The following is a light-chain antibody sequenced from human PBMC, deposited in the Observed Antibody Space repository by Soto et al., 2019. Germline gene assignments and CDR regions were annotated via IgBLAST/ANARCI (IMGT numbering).Light chain of an antibody. CDR1: QSVSSSY. V-gene: IGKV3-20*01. J-gene: IGKJ4*01. CDR2: GAS. CDR3: QQYDSSPLT. Sequence: EIVLTQSPGTLSLSPGERATLSCRASQSVSSSYLAWYQQKPGQAPRLLIYGASSRATGIPDRFSGSGSGTDFPLTISSLEPEDFAVYYWQQYDSSPLTFGGGTKVEIK.